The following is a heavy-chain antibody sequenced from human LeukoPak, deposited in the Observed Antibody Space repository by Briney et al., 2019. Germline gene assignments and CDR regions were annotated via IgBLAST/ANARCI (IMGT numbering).Heavy chain of an antibody. V-gene: IGHV3-21*05. D-gene: IGHD3-3*01. CDR2: ISSSSSYI. J-gene: IGHJ4*02. CDR1: GFTFSRYN. Sequence: GGSLRLSCAASGFTFSRYNMNWVRQAPGKGLEGVSYISSSSSYIYYTDAVRGRFTISRDNAKKSLYLQMNSLRAEDTAVYFCARGSGYDASDYWGQGTLVPVSS. CDR3: ARGSGYDASDY.